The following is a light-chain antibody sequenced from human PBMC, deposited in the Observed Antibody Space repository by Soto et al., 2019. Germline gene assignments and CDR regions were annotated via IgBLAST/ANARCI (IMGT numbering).Light chain of an antibody. CDR2: EVL. V-gene: IGLV2-8*01. J-gene: IGLJ2*01. CDR3: SSYAGSNNVI. Sequence: QSALTQPASVSGSPGQSITISCTGTSSDVGGYNYVSWYQQHPGKAPKLMIYEVLKRPSGVPDRFSGSKSGKTASLTVSGLQSEDEADYYCSSYAGSNNVIFGGGTKLTVL. CDR1: SSDVGGYNY.